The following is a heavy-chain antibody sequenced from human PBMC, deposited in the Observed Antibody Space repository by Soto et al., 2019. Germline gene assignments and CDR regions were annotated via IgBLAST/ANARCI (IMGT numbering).Heavy chain of an antibody. J-gene: IGHJ3*02. CDR2: IKSKTGGGTT. CDR1: GFTFSNAW. Sequence: GGSLRLSCAASGFTFSNAWMSWVRQAPGKGLEWVGRIKSKTGGGTTDYAAPVKGRFTISRDGSKNTLYLQMNSLKTEDTAVYYCTTLWGVVVNIWGQGTMVTVSS. D-gene: IGHD3-22*01. V-gene: IGHV3-15*01. CDR3: TTLWGVVVNI.